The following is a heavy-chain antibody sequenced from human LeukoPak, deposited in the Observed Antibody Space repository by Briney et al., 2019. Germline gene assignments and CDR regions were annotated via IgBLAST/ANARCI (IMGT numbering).Heavy chain of an antibody. V-gene: IGHV1-69*04. D-gene: IGHD2-21*02. CDR3: AKTASEYYFDC. CDR1: GGTFSSYA. CDR2: IIPIFGIA. J-gene: IGHJ4*02. Sequence: SVKVSCKASGGTFSSYAINWVRQAPGQGLEWMGRIIPIFGIANYAQKFQGRVTITADKSTSTAYMELSSLRSEDTAVYYCAKTASEYYFDCWGQGTLVTVSS.